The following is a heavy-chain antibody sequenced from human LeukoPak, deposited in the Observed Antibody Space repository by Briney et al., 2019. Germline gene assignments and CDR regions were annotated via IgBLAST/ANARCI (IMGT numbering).Heavy chain of an antibody. Sequence: SETLSLTCAVYGGSFSGYYWSWIRQPPGKGLEWIGEINHSGSTNYNPSLKSRVTISVDTSKNQFSLKLSSVTAADTAVYYCAREGVEVYGSGTQVLWGQGTLVTVSS. J-gene: IGHJ4*02. CDR1: GGSFSGYY. CDR3: AREGVEVYGSGTQVL. CDR2: INHSGST. D-gene: IGHD3-10*01. V-gene: IGHV4-34*01.